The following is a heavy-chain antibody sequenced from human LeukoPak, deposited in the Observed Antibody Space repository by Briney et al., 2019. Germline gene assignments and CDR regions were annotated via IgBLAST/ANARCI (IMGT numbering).Heavy chain of an antibody. Sequence: GGSLRLSCAASGFTFSNCMMNWVRQAPGKGLEWVSSISSSSTYIFYADSMKGRFTISRDNAKSSLYLQMNSLRAEDTAVYYCARGSHCDGGRCFFEYWGQGTLVTVSS. CDR2: ISSSSTYI. CDR1: GFTFSNCM. D-gene: IGHD2-15*01. V-gene: IGHV3-21*01. CDR3: ARGSHCDGGRCFFEY. J-gene: IGHJ4*02.